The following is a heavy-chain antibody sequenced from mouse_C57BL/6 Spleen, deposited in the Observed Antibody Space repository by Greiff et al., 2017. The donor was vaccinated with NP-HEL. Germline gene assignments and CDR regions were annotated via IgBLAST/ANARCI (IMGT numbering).Heavy chain of an antibody. D-gene: IGHD1-1*01. J-gene: IGHJ4*01. CDR2: IYPRSGNT. V-gene: IGHV1-81*01. Sequence: VKLMESGAELARPGASVKLSCKASGYTFTSYGISWVKQRTGQGLEWIGEIYPRSGNTYYNEKFKGKATLTADKSSSTAYMELRSLTSEDSAVYFCARSLYSSMDYWGQGTSVTVSS. CDR1: GYTFTSYG. CDR3: ARSLYSSMDY.